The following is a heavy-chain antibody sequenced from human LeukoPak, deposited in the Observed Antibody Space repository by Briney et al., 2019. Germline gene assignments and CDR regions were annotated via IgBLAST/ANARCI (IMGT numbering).Heavy chain of an antibody. CDR1: GGSFSGYY. J-gene: IGHJ6*03. Sequence: PSETLSLTCAVYGGSFSGYYWSWIRQPPGKGLEWIGEINHSGSTNYNPSLKSRVTISVDTSKNQFSLKLSSVTAADTAVYYCARVGPAGLEWLLSPYYYYYYMGVWGKGTTVTVSS. V-gene: IGHV4-34*01. D-gene: IGHD3-3*01. CDR3: ARVGPAGLEWLLSPYYYYYYMGV. CDR2: INHSGST.